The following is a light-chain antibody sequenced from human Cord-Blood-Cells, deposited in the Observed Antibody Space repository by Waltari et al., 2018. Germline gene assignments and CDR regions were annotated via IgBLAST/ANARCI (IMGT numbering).Light chain of an antibody. CDR2: WAS. CDR1: QSVLYSSNDKNY. V-gene: IGKV4-1*01. Sequence: EIVMTQSPDSLALSLGHRATINPTPRQSVLYSSNDKNYLAWYQQKPGQPPKLLIYWASTRESGVPDRFSGSGSGTDFTLTISSLQAEDVAVYYCQQYYSTPITFGQGTRLEIK. J-gene: IGKJ5*01. CDR3: QQYYSTPIT.